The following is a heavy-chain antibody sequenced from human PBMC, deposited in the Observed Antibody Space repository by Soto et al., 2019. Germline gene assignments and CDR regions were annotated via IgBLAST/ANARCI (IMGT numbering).Heavy chain of an antibody. V-gene: IGHV3-23*01. D-gene: IGHD5-12*01. Sequence: GGSLRLSCAASGFTFSSYAMSWVRQAPGKGLEWVSAISGSGGSTYYADSVKGRFTISRDNSKNTLYLKMNGLRAEDTAVYYCAKGSKRIVATISGYWGQGTLVTVSS. CDR1: GFTFSSYA. CDR3: AKGSKRIVATISGY. J-gene: IGHJ4*02. CDR2: ISGSGGST.